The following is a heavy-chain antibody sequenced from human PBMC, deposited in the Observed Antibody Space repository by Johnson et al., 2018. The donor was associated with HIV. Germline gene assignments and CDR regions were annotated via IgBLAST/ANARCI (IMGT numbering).Heavy chain of an antibody. CDR3: ARDEYSSGWYHPDRIGVFDI. CDR2: ISYDGSNK. V-gene: IGHV3-30-3*01. J-gene: IGHJ3*02. D-gene: IGHD6-19*01. Sequence: QVQLVESGGGLVKPGGSLKLSCAASGFTFSDYYMSWIRQAPGKGLEWVAVISYDGSNKYYVDSVKGRFTISRDNSKNTLYLQMNSLRVEDTAVYYCARDEYSSGWYHPDRIGVFDIWGQGTMVTVSS. CDR1: GFTFSDYY.